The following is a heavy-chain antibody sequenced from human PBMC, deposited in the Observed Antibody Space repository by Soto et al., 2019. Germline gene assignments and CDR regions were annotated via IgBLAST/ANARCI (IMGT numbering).Heavy chain of an antibody. D-gene: IGHD3-3*01. CDR2: MYYSGST. J-gene: IGHJ4*02. Sequence: PSETLSLTCTVSGGSVSSGSYNWGWIRQPPGKGLEWIGFMYYSGSTNYTPSLKSRVTMSIDTSRNQFSLKLSSVTAADTAVYYCARVSHDFWSGYYYTYYFDYWGQGALVTVSS. CDR1: GGSVSSGSYN. V-gene: IGHV4-61*01. CDR3: ARVSHDFWSGYYYTYYFDY.